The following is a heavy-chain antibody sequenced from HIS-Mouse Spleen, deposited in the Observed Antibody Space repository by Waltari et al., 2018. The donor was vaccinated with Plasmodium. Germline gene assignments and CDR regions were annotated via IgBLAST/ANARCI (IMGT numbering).Heavy chain of an antibody. CDR3: ARGMKSSSSAFDI. CDR1: GFTVSSNY. J-gene: IGHJ3*02. CDR2: IDSGGST. Sequence: EVQLVESGGGLIQPGGSLRLSCAASGFTVSSNYMRWVRQAPGKGLEWVSFIDSGGSTYYADSVKGRFTISRDNSKNTLYLQMNSLRAEDTAVYYCARGMKSSSSAFDIWGQGTMVTVSS. D-gene: IGHD6-6*01. V-gene: IGHV3-53*01.